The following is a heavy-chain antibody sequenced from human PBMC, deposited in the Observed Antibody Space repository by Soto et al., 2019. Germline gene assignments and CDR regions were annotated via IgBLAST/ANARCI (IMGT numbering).Heavy chain of an antibody. CDR2: ISGSGGST. Sequence: GGSLRLSCAASGFTFSSYAMSWVRQAPGKGLEWVSAISGSGGSTYYADSVKGRFTISRDNSKNTLYLQMNSLRAEDTAVYYCAKSYSSGWSSAEYFQHWGQGTLVTVSS. CDR1: GFTFSSYA. V-gene: IGHV3-23*01. J-gene: IGHJ1*01. CDR3: AKSYSSGWSSAEYFQH. D-gene: IGHD6-19*01.